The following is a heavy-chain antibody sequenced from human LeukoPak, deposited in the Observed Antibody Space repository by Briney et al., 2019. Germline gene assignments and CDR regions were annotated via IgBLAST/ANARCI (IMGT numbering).Heavy chain of an antibody. CDR2: IYYSGST. Sequence: PSETLSLTCTVSGGSISNYYWTWVRQPPGKGLEWIGYIYYSGSTNYNPSLKSRVTISVETSNNHFSLKLSSVTAADTAVYYCARRSSGWYSGYYYGLDVWGQGTMVTVSS. J-gene: IGHJ6*02. CDR1: GGSISNYY. CDR3: ARRSSGWYSGYYYGLDV. D-gene: IGHD6-19*01. V-gene: IGHV4-59*01.